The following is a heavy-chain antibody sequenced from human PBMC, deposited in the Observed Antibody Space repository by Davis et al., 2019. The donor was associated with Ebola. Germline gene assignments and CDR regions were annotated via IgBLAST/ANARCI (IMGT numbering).Heavy chain of an antibody. CDR3: ARVSYDTSPGNWYFDL. J-gene: IGHJ2*01. D-gene: IGHD3-22*01. CDR2: IYYSGST. Sequence: SETLSLTCPLSGGSISSGGYYWSWIRQHPGKGLEWIGYIYYSGSTYYNPSLKSRVTISVDTSKNQFSLKLSSVTAADTAVYYCARVSYDTSPGNWYFDLWGRGTLVTVSS. V-gene: IGHV4-31*03. CDR1: GGSISSGGYY.